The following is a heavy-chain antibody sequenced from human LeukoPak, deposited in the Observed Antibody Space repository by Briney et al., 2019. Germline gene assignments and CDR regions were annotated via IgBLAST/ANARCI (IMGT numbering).Heavy chain of an antibody. J-gene: IGHJ6*03. CDR1: GGSFSGYY. CDR2: INHSGST. V-gene: IGHV4-34*01. D-gene: IGHD2-2*01. Sequence: PSETLSLTCAVYGGSFSGYYWSWIRQPPGKGLEWIGEINHSGSTNHNPSLKSRVTISVDTSKKQFSLKLSSVTAADTAVYYCARLSPPQQRSSPHYYNYMDVWGKGTTVTVSS. CDR3: ARLSPPQQRSSPHYYNYMDV.